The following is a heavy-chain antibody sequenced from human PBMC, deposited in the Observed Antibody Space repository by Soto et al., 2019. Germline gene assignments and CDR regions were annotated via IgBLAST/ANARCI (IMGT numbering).Heavy chain of an antibody. CDR2: LSGSGDNT. CDR1: GFTFSSFA. CDR3: AKDISPGQGYRIFDY. D-gene: IGHD5-18*01. J-gene: IGHJ4*02. Sequence: EVQLLESGGGLVQRGGSLRLSCVASGFTFSSFAMSWVRQAPGKGLEWVSLLSGSGDNTYYADSVKGRFTISRDNSKSTLYLQMNSLRAEDTAIYYCAKDISPGQGYRIFDYWGQGTQVTVSS. V-gene: IGHV3-23*01.